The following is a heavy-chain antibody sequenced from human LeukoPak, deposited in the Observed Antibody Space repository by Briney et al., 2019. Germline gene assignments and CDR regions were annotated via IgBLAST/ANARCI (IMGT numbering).Heavy chain of an antibody. J-gene: IGHJ4*02. CDR3: ARGEGHNSGYYVN. D-gene: IGHD3-22*01. CDR2: IWYDGSRK. Sequence: GGSLRLSCAASGFTFSSMHWVRQAPGKGLEWVAVIWYDGSRKYYADSVKGRFTISRDNSKSTLYLQLNSLRAEDTAVYYCARGEGHNSGYYVNWGQGTLVTVSS. V-gene: IGHV3-33*08. CDR1: GFTFSS.